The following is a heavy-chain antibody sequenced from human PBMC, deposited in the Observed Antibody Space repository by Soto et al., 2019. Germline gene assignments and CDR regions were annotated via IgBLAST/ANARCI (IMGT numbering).Heavy chain of an antibody. CDR3: AKGRGSGWAWYFDN. Sequence: EVRLLEAGGGWKQPGGSLRLSCAASGFTFKESAMHWVRQAPGKGLEWVASISDTGASTGYAESVRGRLSISRDNSKNTLYLQMNSLRGEDTAVYYCAKGRGSGWAWYFDNWGQGTLVTVSS. J-gene: IGHJ4*02. CDR1: GFTFKESA. D-gene: IGHD6-19*01. V-gene: IGHV3-23*01. CDR2: ISDTGAST.